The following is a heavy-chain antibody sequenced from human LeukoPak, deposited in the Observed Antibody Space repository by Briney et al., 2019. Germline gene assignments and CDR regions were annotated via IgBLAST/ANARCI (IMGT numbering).Heavy chain of an antibody. Sequence: GASVKVSCKAPGYTFANYYIHLVRQAPGQGLEWMGLINPSGGSTNYAQKFQGRVTMTRDTSTSTVYMELSSLRSEDTAVYYCARGPRITLVRGGQWYHYMDVWGKGTTVTISS. J-gene: IGHJ6*03. CDR2: INPSGGST. CDR3: ARGPRITLVRGGQWYHYMDV. CDR1: GYTFANYY. D-gene: IGHD3-10*01. V-gene: IGHV1-46*01.